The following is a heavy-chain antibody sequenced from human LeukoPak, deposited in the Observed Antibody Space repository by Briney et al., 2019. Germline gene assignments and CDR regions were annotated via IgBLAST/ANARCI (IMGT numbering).Heavy chain of an antibody. D-gene: IGHD3-10*01. Sequence: GGSLRLSCAASGFTFSNYWMHWVRQVPGKGLVWVSHLNPGGTDTYHADSVEGRFTVSRDNARNTLYLQMTNLRAEDTAVYYCVGSHVASFWGQGTLVTVSS. CDR3: VGSHVASF. CDR1: GFTFSNYW. J-gene: IGHJ4*02. V-gene: IGHV3-74*01. CDR2: LNPGGTDT.